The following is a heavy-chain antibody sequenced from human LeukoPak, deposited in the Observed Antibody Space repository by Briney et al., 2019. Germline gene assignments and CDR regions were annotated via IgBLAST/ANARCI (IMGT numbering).Heavy chain of an antibody. Sequence: PSETLSLTCTVSGDSISTYFWSWIRQPPGKGLEWIGYVYYSGSTNYNPSLESRITVSVDTSKNQFSLRLSSVTAADTAVYFCARLRSDPSELYFDLWGQGTLVTVSS. D-gene: IGHD1-7*01. CDR2: VYYSGST. CDR1: GDSISTYF. J-gene: IGHJ5*02. V-gene: IGHV4-59*01. CDR3: ARLRSDPSELYFDL.